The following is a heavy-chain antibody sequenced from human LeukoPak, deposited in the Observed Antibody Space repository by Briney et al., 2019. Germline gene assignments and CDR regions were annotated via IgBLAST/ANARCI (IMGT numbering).Heavy chain of an antibody. J-gene: IGHJ3*02. D-gene: IGHD6-13*01. CDR2: IYYSGST. V-gene: IGHV4-39*01. CDR3: ARVGRVLRYSSSWADAFDI. Sequence: PSGTLSLTCTVSVGSISSSSYYWGWIRQPPGKGLEWIGSIYYSGSTYYNPSLKSRVTISVDTSKNQFSLKLSSVTAADTAVYYCARVGRVLRYSSSWADAFDIWGQGTMVTVSS. CDR1: VGSISSSSYY.